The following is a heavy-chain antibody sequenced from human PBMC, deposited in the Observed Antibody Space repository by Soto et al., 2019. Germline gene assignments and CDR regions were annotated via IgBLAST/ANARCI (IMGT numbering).Heavy chain of an antibody. CDR3: IGTYSGSSMRFDY. J-gene: IGHJ4*02. V-gene: IGHV3-15*01. D-gene: IGHD5-12*01. Sequence: GGSLRLSCAASGFTFSNAWMTWVRQAPGKGLEWVGRVKSKTDGGTIDYAAPVKDRFTISRDDSKNTLYLQMNSLKTDDTAVYYCIGTYSGSSMRFDYWGQGTLVTVSS. CDR1: GFTFSNAW. CDR2: VKSKTDGGTI.